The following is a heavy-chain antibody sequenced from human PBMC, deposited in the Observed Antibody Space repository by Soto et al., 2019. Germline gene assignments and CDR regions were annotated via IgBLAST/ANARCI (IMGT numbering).Heavy chain of an antibody. CDR2: INPNSGTT. CDR3: ARVPRGVYYGMDV. D-gene: IGHD3-10*01. CDR1: GYTFTDYY. V-gene: IGHV1-2*04. Sequence: QVQLVQSGAEVKKPGASVKVSCKASGYTFTDYYMHWVRQAPGQRLEWMGWINPNSGTTNYAQKVQGWVTMTRDTSITTVYMEVSSLRSDDTAVYYCARVPRGVYYGMDVWGQGTTVTVSS. J-gene: IGHJ6*02.